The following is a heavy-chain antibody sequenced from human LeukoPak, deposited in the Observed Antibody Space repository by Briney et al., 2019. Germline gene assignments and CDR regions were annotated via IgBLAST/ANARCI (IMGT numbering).Heavy chain of an antibody. D-gene: IGHD2-2*01. CDR1: GYTLISYG. J-gene: IGHJ6*03. CDR3: ARVDIVIVPAARGVYYYYMDV. Sequence: ASVKVSCKASGYTLISYGISWVRQAPGQGLEWMGWISAYNGNTNYAQKLQGRVTMTTETSTSTAYMELRSLRSDDTAVYYCARVDIVIVPAARGVYYYYMDVWGKGTTVTVSS. V-gene: IGHV1-18*01. CDR2: ISAYNGNT.